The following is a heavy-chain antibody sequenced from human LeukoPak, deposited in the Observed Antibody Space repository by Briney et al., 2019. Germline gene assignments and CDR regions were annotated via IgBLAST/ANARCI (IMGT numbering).Heavy chain of an antibody. D-gene: IGHD1-7*01. CDR2: MYYGGTT. Sequence: SETLSLTCSVSGGSITSNYWSWIRQPPGKGLEWIGYMYYGGTTRYSPSLKRRVTMSVDTSKNLFSLKLTSVTAADTAVYYCARVLLAGTTDYWGQGTLVTVSS. CDR3: ARVLLAGTTDY. J-gene: IGHJ4*02. CDR1: GGSITSNY. V-gene: IGHV4-59*01.